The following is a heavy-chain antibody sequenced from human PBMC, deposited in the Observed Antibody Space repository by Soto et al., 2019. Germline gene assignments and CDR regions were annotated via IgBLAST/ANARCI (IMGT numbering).Heavy chain of an antibody. CDR3: ARTLLSKKNQQTWADAFDV. V-gene: IGHV3-23*01. CDR1: GFTFRSYA. CDR2: VSGRAAST. J-gene: IGHJ3*01. D-gene: IGHD2-2*01. Sequence: EVQLLESGGGLVQPGGSLRLSCAASGFTFRSYAMTWVRQVPGKGLEWVSTVSGRAASTKYADSVKGRFTISRDNSKNTLYLQGNVLRAEDTAVYYCARTLLSKKNQQTWADAFDVWGQGTTVTVSS.